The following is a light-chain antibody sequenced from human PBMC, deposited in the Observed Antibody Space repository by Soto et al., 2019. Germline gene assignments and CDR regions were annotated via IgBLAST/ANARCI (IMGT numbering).Light chain of an antibody. CDR2: DAS. Sequence: DIQMTQSPSSLSASVGDRVTITRQASQDISDYLNWYQQKPGKAPELLIYDASSLKTGVPSRFNGSGSGTDFTFTISSLQPEDIATYFCQQHNNLPITFGQGTRLEIK. V-gene: IGKV1-33*01. J-gene: IGKJ5*01. CDR3: QQHNNLPIT. CDR1: QDISDY.